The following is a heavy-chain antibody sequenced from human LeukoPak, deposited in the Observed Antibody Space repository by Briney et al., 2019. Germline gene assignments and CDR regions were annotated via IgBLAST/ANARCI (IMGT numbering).Heavy chain of an antibody. V-gene: IGHV4-38-2*02. CDR3: ARGVLRYFDWLTHNWFDP. D-gene: IGHD3-9*01. CDR2: IYHSGNT. CDR1: GDSISSGYY. J-gene: IGHJ5*02. Sequence: SETLSLTCSVSGDSISSGYYWGWIRQPPRQGLEWIGRIYHSGNTYYNPSLKSRVTISLDTSKKKFFLRLSSVTAADTAVYYCARGVLRYFDWLTHNWFDPWGQGTLVTVSS.